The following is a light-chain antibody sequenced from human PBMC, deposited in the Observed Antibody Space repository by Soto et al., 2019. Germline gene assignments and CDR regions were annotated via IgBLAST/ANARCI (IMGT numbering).Light chain of an antibody. Sequence: DIQMTQSPSTLSASVGDRVTITCRASQSISSWLAWYQQKPGKAPKLLIYKASSLESGVPSRSSGSGSGTEFTLTISSLQPDDFATYYCQQCNSYSWTFGQGTKV. J-gene: IGKJ1*01. CDR3: QQCNSYSWT. CDR2: KAS. CDR1: QSISSW. V-gene: IGKV1-5*03.